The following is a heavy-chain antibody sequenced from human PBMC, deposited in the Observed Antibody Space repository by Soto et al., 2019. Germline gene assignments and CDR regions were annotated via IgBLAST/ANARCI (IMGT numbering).Heavy chain of an antibody. D-gene: IGHD2-15*01. CDR2: INPNSGGT. V-gene: IGHV1-2*04. CDR3: ARDSGFCSGGSCYGNNWFDP. Sequence: ASVKVSCKASGYTFTGYYMHWVRQAPGQGLEWMGWINPNSGGTNYAQKFQGWVTMTRDTSISTAYMELSRLRSDDTAVYYCARDSGFCSGGSCYGNNWFDPWGQGTLVTVSS. CDR1: GYTFTGYY. J-gene: IGHJ5*02.